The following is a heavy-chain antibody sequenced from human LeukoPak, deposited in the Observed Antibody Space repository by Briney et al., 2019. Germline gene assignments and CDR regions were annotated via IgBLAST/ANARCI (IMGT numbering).Heavy chain of an antibody. CDR3: ARQRMFDL. V-gene: IGHV4-34*01. J-gene: IGHJ2*01. Sequence: SETLSLTCAVYGGSFSGYYWSWIRQPPGKGLEWIGEINHSGSTNYNPSLKSRVTISIDTSKNQFSLKLSSVTAADTAVYYCARQRMFDLWGRGTLVTVSS. D-gene: IGHD2-15*01. CDR1: GGSFSGYY. CDR2: INHSGST.